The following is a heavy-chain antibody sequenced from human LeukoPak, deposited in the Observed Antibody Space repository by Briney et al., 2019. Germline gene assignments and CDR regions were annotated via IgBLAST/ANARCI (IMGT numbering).Heavy chain of an antibody. Sequence: SETLSLTCTVSGDSISSFHWSWIRQPAGKGLEWIGRIYTSGSTNYNPSLKSRVTMSVDTSKNQFSLKLSSVTAADTAVYYCARELYYYDSSGYSYYYYYMDVWGKGTTVTISS. CDR1: GDSISSFH. CDR2: IYTSGST. CDR3: ARELYYYDSSGYSYYYYYMDV. V-gene: IGHV4-4*07. D-gene: IGHD3-22*01. J-gene: IGHJ6*03.